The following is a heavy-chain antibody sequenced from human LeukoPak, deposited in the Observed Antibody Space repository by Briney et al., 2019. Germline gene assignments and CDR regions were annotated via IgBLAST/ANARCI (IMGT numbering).Heavy chain of an antibody. CDR2: IEFDETDT. Sequence: GGSLRLSCAASGFSFSNYWMHWVRQAPGKGLVWVSRIEFDETDTVYADSVKGRFTISRDNAKNTLYLQMSSLKAEDTAVYYCARDGDSTVDFDYWGQGTLVTVSS. V-gene: IGHV3-74*01. CDR3: ARDGDSTVDFDY. D-gene: IGHD1-1*01. J-gene: IGHJ4*02. CDR1: GFSFSNYW.